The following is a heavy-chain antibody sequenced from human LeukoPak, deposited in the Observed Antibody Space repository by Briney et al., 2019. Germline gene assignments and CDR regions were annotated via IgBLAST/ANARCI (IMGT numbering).Heavy chain of an antibody. CDR2: ISYDETNK. D-gene: IGHD2-2*01. J-gene: IGHJ5*02. CDR3: AREVVPAASNWFDP. V-gene: IGHV3-30*19. CDR1: GFTFSTHG. Sequence: GRSLRLSCVTSGFTFSTHGMHWVRQAPGKGLEWVAVISYDETNKFYADSVKGRFTISRDNSKNTLYLQMNSLRAEDTAVYYCAREVVPAASNWFDPWGQGTLVTVSS.